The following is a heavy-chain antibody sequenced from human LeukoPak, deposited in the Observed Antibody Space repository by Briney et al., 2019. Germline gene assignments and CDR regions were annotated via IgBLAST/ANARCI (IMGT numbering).Heavy chain of an antibody. V-gene: IGHV4-4*02. Sequence: PSETLSLTCAVSGGSISSSNWWSWVRQPPGKGLEWIGEIYHSGSTNYNPSLKSRVTISVDTSKNQFSLKLSSVTAADMAVYYCASRPMVRGVIAYWGQGTLVTVSS. J-gene: IGHJ4*02. CDR1: GGSISSSNW. D-gene: IGHD3-10*01. CDR2: IYHSGST. CDR3: ASRPMVRGVIAY.